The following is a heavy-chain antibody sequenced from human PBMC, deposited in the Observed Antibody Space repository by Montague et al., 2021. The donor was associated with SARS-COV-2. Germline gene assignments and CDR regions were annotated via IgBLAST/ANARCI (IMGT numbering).Heavy chain of an antibody. J-gene: IGHJ4*02. CDR2: IWYDGGNE. CDR3: AKSAYSSSWYSDY. Sequence: SLRLSCAASGFTFSSFAMHWVRQAPGKGLEWVAVIWYDGGNEYYADSVKGRFTISRDNSKNTVYLQINGLRLEDTAVYYCAKSAYSSSWYSDYWGQGTPVTVSS. D-gene: IGHD6-13*01. V-gene: IGHV3-30-3*02. CDR1: GFTFSSFA.